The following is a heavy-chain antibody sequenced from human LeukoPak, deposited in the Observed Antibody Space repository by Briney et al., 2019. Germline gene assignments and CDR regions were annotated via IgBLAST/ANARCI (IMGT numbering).Heavy chain of an antibody. Sequence: GASVKVSCKASGGTFSSYAISWVRQAPGQGLEWMGGIIPIFGTANYAQKFQGRVTITTDESTSTAYMELSSLRSEDTAVHYCARGRPRWLDFDYWGQGTLVTVSS. CDR2: IIPIFGTA. V-gene: IGHV1-69*05. CDR3: ARGRPRWLDFDY. D-gene: IGHD5-24*01. J-gene: IGHJ4*02. CDR1: GGTFSSYA.